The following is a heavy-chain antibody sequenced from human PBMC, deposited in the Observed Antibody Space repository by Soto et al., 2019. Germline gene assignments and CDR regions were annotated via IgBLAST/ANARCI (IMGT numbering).Heavy chain of an antibody. Sequence: QVQLQASGPGLVKPSDTLSLTCTVSGDSIGTYNWGWIRQPPGKRLEWLGYIHSNGGTSYIPALKSRVTLSADTCTKQVSLRLSCVTAADTAVYYCVRQGIGALPGLVDVWGQGTTVTVSS. CDR3: VRQGIGALPGLVDV. CDR1: GDSIGTYN. CDR2: IHSNGGT. J-gene: IGHJ6*02. V-gene: IGHV4-59*08. D-gene: IGHD1-26*01.